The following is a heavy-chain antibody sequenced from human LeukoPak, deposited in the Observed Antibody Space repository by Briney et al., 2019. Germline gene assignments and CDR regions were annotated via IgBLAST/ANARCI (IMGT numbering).Heavy chain of an antibody. J-gene: IGHJ3*02. CDR1: GFTFSSYA. CDR2: ISSNGGST. D-gene: IGHD1-26*01. V-gene: IGHV3-64*01. Sequence: QSGGSLRLSCAASGFTFSSYAMHWVRQAPGKGLEYVSAISSNGGSTYYANSVKGRFTISRDNSKNTLYLQMGSLRAEDMAVYYCARDWVGATTPDAFDIWGQGTMVTVSS. CDR3: ARDWVGATTPDAFDI.